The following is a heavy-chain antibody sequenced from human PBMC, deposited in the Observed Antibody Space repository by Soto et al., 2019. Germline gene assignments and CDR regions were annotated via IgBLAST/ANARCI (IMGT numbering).Heavy chain of an antibody. CDR2: VSQSAST. J-gene: IGHJ4*02. V-gene: IGHV4-4*02. CDR1: GGSISSSNW. Sequence: QVQLQESGPGLVKPSGTLSVTCTVSGGSISSSNWWTWVRQPPGKGLDWIGEVSQSASTNYNPSLKGRVSIPVDRSKNQFSLKLNSVTAADTAVYYCARGAYYFDYWGQGSLVTVSS. D-gene: IGHD2-21*01. CDR3: ARGAYYFDY.